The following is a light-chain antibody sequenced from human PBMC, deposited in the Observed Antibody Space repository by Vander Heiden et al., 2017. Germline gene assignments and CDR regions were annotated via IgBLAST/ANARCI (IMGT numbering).Light chain of an antibody. J-gene: IGKJ1*01. Sequence: DIVMTQSPASLSVSLGARATTNCKSSQSVLYISNNKDYLPWYQQRPGQPPKLLFYWASTREAGVPGRISGSGSRADITLTISSVQAEDVADYYSQRFYSTPTFGQGTKVEIK. V-gene: IGKV4-1*01. CDR3: QRFYSTPT. CDR2: WAS. CDR1: QSVLYISNNKDY.